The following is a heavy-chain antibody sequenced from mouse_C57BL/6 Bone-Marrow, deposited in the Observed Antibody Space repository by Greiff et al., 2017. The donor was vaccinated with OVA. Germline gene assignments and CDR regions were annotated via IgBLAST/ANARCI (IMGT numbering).Heavy chain of an antibody. Sequence: EVQGVESGAELVRPGASVKLSCTASGFNIKDDYMHWVKQRPEQGLEWIGWIDPENGDTEYASKFQGKATITADTSSNTAYLQLSSLTSEDTAVYYCTLTTVALSGSYWGQGTLVTVSA. D-gene: IGHD1-1*01. CDR1: GFNIKDDY. J-gene: IGHJ3*01. V-gene: IGHV14-4*01. CDR2: IDPENGDT. CDR3: TLTTVALSGSY.